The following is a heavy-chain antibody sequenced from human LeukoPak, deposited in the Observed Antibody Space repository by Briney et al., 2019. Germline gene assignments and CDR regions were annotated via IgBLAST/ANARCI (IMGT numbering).Heavy chain of an antibody. V-gene: IGHV4-59*01. Sequence: SETLSLTCTVSGGSISSYYWSSIRQPPGKGLEWIGYIYYSGSTNYNPSLKSRVTISVDTSKNQFSLKLKSVTAADTALYYCARVIAVAGAFNAFDIWGQGTVVTVSS. CDR3: ARVIAVAGAFNAFDI. CDR1: GGSISSYY. J-gene: IGHJ3*02. D-gene: IGHD6-19*01. CDR2: IYYSGST.